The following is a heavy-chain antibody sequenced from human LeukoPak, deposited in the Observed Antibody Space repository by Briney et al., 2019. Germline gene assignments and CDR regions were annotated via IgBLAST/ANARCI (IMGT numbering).Heavy chain of an antibody. CDR3: ARAVAGTSYFDY. V-gene: IGHV3-23*01. CDR1: GFTFSSYG. CDR2: ISGSGAST. Sequence: GGSLRLSCAASGFTFSSYGMSWVRQAPGKGLEWVSAISGSGASTYYADSVKGRFTISRDNSKNTLYLQMNSLRVEDTAVYYCARAVAGTSYFDYWGQGTLVTVSS. D-gene: IGHD6-19*01. J-gene: IGHJ4*02.